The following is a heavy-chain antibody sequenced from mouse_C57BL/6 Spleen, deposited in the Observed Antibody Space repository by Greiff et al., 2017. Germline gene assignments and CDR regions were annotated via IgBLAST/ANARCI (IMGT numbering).Heavy chain of an antibody. Sequence: QVQLKQSGAELVKPGASVKLSCKASGYTFTSYWMQWVKQRPGQGLEWIGEIDPSDSYTNYNQKFKGKATLTVDTSSSTAYMQLSSLTSEDSAVYYCEKGGYYGSSYGGDWYFDVWGTGTTVTVSS. J-gene: IGHJ1*03. CDR3: EKGGYYGSSYGGDWYFDV. CDR1: GYTFTSYW. CDR2: IDPSDSYT. V-gene: IGHV1-50*01. D-gene: IGHD1-1*01.